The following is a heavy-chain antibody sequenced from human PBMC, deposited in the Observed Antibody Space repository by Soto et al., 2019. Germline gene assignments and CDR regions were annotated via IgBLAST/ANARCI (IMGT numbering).Heavy chain of an antibody. CDR1: GFTFSSYA. V-gene: IGHV3-30-3*01. CDR2: ISYDGSNK. Sequence: QVQQVESGGGVVQPGRSLRLSCAASGFTFSSYAMHWVRQAPGKRLEWVAVISYDGSNKYYADSVKGRFTISRDNSKNTLNLQMNSLRAEDTAVYYCARDYGWGQGTLVTVSS. J-gene: IGHJ4*02. D-gene: IGHD3-16*01. CDR3: ARDYG.